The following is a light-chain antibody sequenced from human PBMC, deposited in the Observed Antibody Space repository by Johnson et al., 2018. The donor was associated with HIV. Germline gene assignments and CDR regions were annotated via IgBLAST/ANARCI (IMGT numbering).Light chain of an antibody. CDR1: SSNIGNNY. V-gene: IGLV1-51*02. CDR3: GTWDSSLSTSV. Sequence: QSVLTQPPSVSAAPGQKVTISCSGSSSNIGNNYVSWYRHFPGTAPKLLIYENNKRPSGIPDRFSGSKSGTSATLGITGLQTGDEADYYCGTWDSSLSTSVFGTGTKGTVL. J-gene: IGLJ1*01. CDR2: ENN.